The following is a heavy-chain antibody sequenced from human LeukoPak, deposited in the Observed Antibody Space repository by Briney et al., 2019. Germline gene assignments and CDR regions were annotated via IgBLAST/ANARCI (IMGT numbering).Heavy chain of an antibody. J-gene: IGHJ4*02. V-gene: IGHV4-34*01. CDR1: GGSFSGYY. D-gene: IGHD6-13*01. Sequence: PSETLSLTCAVYGGSFSGYYWSWIRQPPGKGLEWIGEINHSGSTNYNPSLKSRVTISVDTSKTQFFLKLSSVTAADTAVYYCARVRAAAIPYYFDSWGQGTLVTVSS. CDR2: INHSGST. CDR3: ARVRAAAIPYYFDS.